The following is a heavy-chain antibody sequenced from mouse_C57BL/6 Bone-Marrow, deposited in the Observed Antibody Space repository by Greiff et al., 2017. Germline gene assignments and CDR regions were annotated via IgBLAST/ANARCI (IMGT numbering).Heavy chain of an antibody. V-gene: IGHV1-81*01. CDR3: AREGYFDV. Sequence: QVQLQQSGAELARPGASVTLSCKASGYTFTSCGISWVKRRTGQGLVWIGEFFPRSGNTYYNEKFKGKATLTADKSSSTAYMELRSLTSEDSAVYFCAREGYFDVWGTGTTVTVSS. CDR1: GYTFTSCG. CDR2: FFPRSGNT. J-gene: IGHJ1*03.